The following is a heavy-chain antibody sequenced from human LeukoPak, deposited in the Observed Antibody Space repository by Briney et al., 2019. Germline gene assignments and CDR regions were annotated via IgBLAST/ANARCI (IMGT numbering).Heavy chain of an antibody. Sequence: GGSLRLSCAASGFTFSSYAMSWVRQAPGKGREWVSAISGSGGSTYYADSVKGRFTISRDNSKNTLYLQMNSLRAEDTAVYYCAKTNWGSDYFDYWGQGTLVTVSS. V-gene: IGHV3-23*01. D-gene: IGHD7-27*01. CDR2: ISGSGGST. J-gene: IGHJ4*02. CDR1: GFTFSSYA. CDR3: AKTNWGSDYFDY.